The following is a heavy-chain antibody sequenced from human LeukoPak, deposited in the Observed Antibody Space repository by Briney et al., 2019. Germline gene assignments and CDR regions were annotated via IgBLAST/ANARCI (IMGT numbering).Heavy chain of an antibody. CDR1: GYTFNSYD. CDR3: AGGRKAGHNWFDP. Sequence: ASVKVFCKASGYTFNSYDINWVRQATGQGLEWMGWMNSNSGNTGYAQKFQGRVTMTRNTSISTAYMELSSPRSEYTAVYYCAGGRKAGHNWFDPWGQGTLVTVSS. D-gene: IGHD6-19*01. CDR2: MNSNSGNT. V-gene: IGHV1-8*01. J-gene: IGHJ5*02.